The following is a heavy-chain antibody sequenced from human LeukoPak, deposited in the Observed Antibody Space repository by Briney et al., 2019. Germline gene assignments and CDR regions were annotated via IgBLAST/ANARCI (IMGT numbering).Heavy chain of an antibody. CDR1: GFGFSDYY. D-gene: IGHD4-17*01. Sequence: GGSLRLSWAASGFGFSDYYMSWIRQAPGKGLEWVSYISRSGSTIHYADSVKGRFTISRDNAKNSLYLQMNSLRAEDTAVYYCAREGDADFAINMWGQGTTVIVTS. CDR3: AREGDADFAINM. V-gene: IGHV3-11*01. CDR2: ISRSGSTI. J-gene: IGHJ3*02.